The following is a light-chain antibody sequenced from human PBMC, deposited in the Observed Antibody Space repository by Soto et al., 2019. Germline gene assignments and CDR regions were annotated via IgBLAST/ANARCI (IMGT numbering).Light chain of an antibody. CDR3: HQSSATPYT. J-gene: IGKJ2*01. CDR1: KSVSSY. V-gene: IGKV1-39*01. CDR2: ATS. Sequence: DIQMTQSPPSLSASVGDRLTISCRASKSVSSYLNWYQQKPGKAPKLLIYATSSLQSGVTSRFSGSGSGTDFTLTISSLQPEDFAPYYCHQSSATPYTFAQETKLEIK.